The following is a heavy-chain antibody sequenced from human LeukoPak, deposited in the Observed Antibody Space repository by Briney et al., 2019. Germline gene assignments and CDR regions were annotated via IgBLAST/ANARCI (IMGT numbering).Heavy chain of an antibody. D-gene: IGHD2-15*01. V-gene: IGHV3-23*01. CDR3: AKGNTGSFYSASDY. J-gene: IGHJ4*02. Sequence: GGSLRLSCAASGFTFGNYAVGWVRQAPGKGLEWVSTISDSGGNTYHADSVKGRFTISRDNSKNTVYLQMNSLRAEDTAVYYCAKGNTGSFYSASDYWGQGTLVTVSS. CDR1: GFTFGNYA. CDR2: ISDSGGNT.